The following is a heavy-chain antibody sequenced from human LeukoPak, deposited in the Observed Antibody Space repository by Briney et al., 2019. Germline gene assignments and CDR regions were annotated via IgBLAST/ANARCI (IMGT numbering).Heavy chain of an antibody. Sequence: GGSLRLSCAASGFTFSSYSMSWVRQAPGKGLEWVSSISSSSSYIYYADSVKGRFTISRDNDKNSLYLQMNSLRAEDTAVYYCARARATVRPDYWGQGTLVTVSS. D-gene: IGHD1-26*01. CDR2: ISSSSSYI. V-gene: IGHV3-21*01. CDR3: ARARATVRPDY. CDR1: GFTFSSYS. J-gene: IGHJ4*02.